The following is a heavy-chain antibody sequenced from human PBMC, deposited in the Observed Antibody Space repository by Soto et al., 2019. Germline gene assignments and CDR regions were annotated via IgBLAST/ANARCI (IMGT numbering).Heavy chain of an antibody. CDR1: GYTFTSYY. D-gene: IGHD4-17*01. CDR2: INPSGGST. J-gene: IGHJ6*02. V-gene: IGHV1-46*01. Sequence: AASVKVSCKASGYTFTSYYMHCVRQAPGQGLEWMGIINPSGGSTSYAQKFQGRVTMTRDTSTSTVYMELSSLRSEDTAVYYCARESSGDYGSDYYYGMDVWGQGTTVTVSS. CDR3: ARESSGDYGSDYYYGMDV.